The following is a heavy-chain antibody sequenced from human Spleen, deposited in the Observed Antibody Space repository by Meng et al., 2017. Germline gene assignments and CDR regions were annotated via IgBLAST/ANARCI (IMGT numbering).Heavy chain of an antibody. Sequence: ASVKVSCKASGYTFTSYYIHWVRQAPGQGLEWVAWINPNTGGPNYAQNFQGRVTMTRDTSISTAYMELTRLRSDDTAMYYCARGSVTQSLDYWGQGTLVTVSS. CDR3: ARGSVTQSLDY. J-gene: IGHJ4*02. V-gene: IGHV1-2*02. CDR2: INPNTGGP. D-gene: IGHD2-21*02. CDR1: GYTFTSYY.